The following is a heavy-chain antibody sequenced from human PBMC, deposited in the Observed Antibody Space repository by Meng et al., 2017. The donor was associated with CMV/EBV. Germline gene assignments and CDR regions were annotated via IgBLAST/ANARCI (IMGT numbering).Heavy chain of an antibody. CDR1: EFTFSDYY. J-gene: IGHJ4*02. Sequence: GESLKISCAASEFTFSDYYMSWIRQAPGKGLEWVSYISSSGSTIYYADSVKGRFTISRDNAKNSLYLQMNSLRAEDTAVYYCARGSHSSSWLNWGQGTLVTVSS. V-gene: IGHV3-11*01. D-gene: IGHD6-13*01. CDR3: ARGSHSSSWLN. CDR2: ISSSGSTI.